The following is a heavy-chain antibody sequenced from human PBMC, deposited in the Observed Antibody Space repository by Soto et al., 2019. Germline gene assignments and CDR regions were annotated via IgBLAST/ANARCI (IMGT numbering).Heavy chain of an antibody. Sequence: EVQLVESGGALVKPGGSLRLSCATSGFTFSNAWMNWVRQAPGKGLEWVGRIKTKGDGGTTDYAAPVKGRFTISRDDSKNTLYLQMDSLKTEDTAVYYCTTVGSAWYLLYWGLGTLVTVSS. CDR3: TTVGSAWYLLY. D-gene: IGHD6-19*01. CDR2: IKTKGDGGTT. V-gene: IGHV3-15*02. CDR1: GFTFSNAW. J-gene: IGHJ4*02.